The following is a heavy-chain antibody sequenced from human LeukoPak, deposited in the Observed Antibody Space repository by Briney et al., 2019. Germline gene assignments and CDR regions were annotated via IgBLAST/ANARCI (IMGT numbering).Heavy chain of an antibody. CDR3: ARDRTWFGLDY. CDR2: ISSSSSTI. CDR1: GFTFSSYS. J-gene: IGHJ4*02. D-gene: IGHD3-10*01. Sequence: GGSLRLSCAASGFTFSSYSMNWVRQAPGKGLEWVSYISSSSSTIYYADSVKGRFTISRDNAKNSLYLQMNSLRAEDTAVYYCARDRTWFGLDYWGQGTLVTVSS. V-gene: IGHV3-48*01.